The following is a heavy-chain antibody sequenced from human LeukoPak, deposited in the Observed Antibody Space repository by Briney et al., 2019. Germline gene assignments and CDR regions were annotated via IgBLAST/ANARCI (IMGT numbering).Heavy chain of an antibody. D-gene: IGHD6-13*01. CDR1: GFTLSSYE. CDR3: ARSRYSRYFDY. V-gene: IGHV3-48*03. J-gene: IGHJ4*02. CDR2: ISSSASTT. Sequence: GGSLRPPCAASGFTLSSYEMNWVRQAPGKGLEWVSYISSSASTTHYADSVMGRFTISRDNAKNSLYLQMNSLRAEDTAVYYCARSRYSRYFDYWGQGTLVTVSS.